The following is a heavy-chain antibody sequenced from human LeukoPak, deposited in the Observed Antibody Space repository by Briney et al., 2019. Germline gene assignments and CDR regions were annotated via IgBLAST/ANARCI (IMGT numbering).Heavy chain of an antibody. Sequence: GGSLRLSCAASGFTFSSYSMNWDRQAPGKGLEWVSSISSSSSYIYYAGSVKGRFTISRDNAKNSLYLQMNSLRAEDTAVYYCAKNPTSLTTWYYYYMDVWGKGTTVTVSS. CDR2: ISSSSSYI. J-gene: IGHJ6*03. CDR3: AKNPTSLTTWYYYYMDV. D-gene: IGHD4-11*01. CDR1: GFTFSSYS. V-gene: IGHV3-21*01.